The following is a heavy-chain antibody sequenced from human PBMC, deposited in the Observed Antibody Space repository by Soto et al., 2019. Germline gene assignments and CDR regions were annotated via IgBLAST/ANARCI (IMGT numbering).Heavy chain of an antibody. CDR1: GYSFTSYW. D-gene: IGHD2-2*01. Sequence: AGESLKISCTGVGYSFTSYWIGWVRQMPGKGLEWIGIIYPGDSDTRYSPSFQGQVTISADKSITTAYLQWSSLKASDTAMYYCARGYCTTTICDPWFDPWGQGTLVTVSS. J-gene: IGHJ5*02. CDR2: IYPGDSDT. CDR3: ARGYCTTTICDPWFDP. V-gene: IGHV5-51*01.